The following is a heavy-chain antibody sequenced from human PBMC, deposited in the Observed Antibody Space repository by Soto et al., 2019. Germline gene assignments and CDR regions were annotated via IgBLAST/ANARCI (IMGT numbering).Heavy chain of an antibody. J-gene: IGHJ6*02. CDR1: GGSISSYY. CDR3: ARVIGDYGYYYYYGMDV. V-gene: IGHV4-59*01. CDR2: IYYSGST. Sequence: PSETLSLTCTVSGGSISSYYWSWIRQPPGKGLEWIGYIYYSGSTNYNPSLKSRVTISVDTSKNQFSLKLSSVTAADTAVYYCARVIGDYGYYYYYGMDVWGQGTTVTVSS. D-gene: IGHD4-17*01.